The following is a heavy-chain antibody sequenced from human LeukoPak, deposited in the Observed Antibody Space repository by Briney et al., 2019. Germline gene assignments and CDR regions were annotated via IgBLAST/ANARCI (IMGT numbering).Heavy chain of an antibody. D-gene: IGHD2-21*02. J-gene: IGHJ4*02. Sequence: GASVKVSCKASGYTFTGYYMHWVRQAPGQGLEWMGRINPNSGGTNCAQKFQGRVTMTRDTSISTAYMELSRLRSDDTAVYYCARLISETDRPAYCGGDCRTDWGQGTLVTVSS. CDR3: ARLISETDRPAYCGGDCRTD. CDR1: GYTFTGYY. V-gene: IGHV1-2*06. CDR2: INPNSGGT.